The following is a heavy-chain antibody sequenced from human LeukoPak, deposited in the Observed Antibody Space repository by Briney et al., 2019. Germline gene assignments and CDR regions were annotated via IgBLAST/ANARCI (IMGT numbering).Heavy chain of an antibody. CDR1: GFTFSSYE. J-gene: IGHJ5*02. CDR2: ISSSGSTI. CDR3: ARGATMIGWFDP. D-gene: IGHD3-10*02. Sequence: PGGSLRLSCAASGFTFSSYEMNWVRQAPGKGLEWVSYISSSGSTIYYADSVKGRFTISRDNAKNSLYLQMNSLRAEDTALYYCARGATMIGWFDPWGQGTLVTVSS. V-gene: IGHV3-48*03.